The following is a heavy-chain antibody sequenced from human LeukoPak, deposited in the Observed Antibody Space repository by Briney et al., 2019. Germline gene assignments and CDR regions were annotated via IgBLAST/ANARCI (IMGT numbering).Heavy chain of an antibody. CDR1: GGSISSYY. CDR2: IYYSGNT. D-gene: IGHD3-22*01. CDR3: ARRRYYDYTGFFDY. V-gene: IGHV4-59*01. J-gene: IGHJ4*02. Sequence: SETLSLTCTVSGGSISSYYWSWIRQPPGKGLEWIGYIYYSGNTNDNPSLKSRVTISIDTSKNQFSLKLSSVTAADTAVYYCARRRYYDYTGFFDYWGQGTLVTVSS.